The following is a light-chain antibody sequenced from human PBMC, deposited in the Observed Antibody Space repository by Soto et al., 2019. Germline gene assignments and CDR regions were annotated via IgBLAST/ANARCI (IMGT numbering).Light chain of an antibody. J-gene: IGLJ2*01. Sequence: QSALTQPASVSGSPGQSITISCTGTSSDVGSYNFVSWYQQHPGRAPKLMIYEGSKRPSGVSNRFSGSKSGNTASLTISGLQAEDEADYYCCSYAGSSTWVFGGWTQLTVL. V-gene: IGLV2-23*01. CDR3: CSYAGSSTWV. CDR2: EGS. CDR1: SSDVGSYNF.